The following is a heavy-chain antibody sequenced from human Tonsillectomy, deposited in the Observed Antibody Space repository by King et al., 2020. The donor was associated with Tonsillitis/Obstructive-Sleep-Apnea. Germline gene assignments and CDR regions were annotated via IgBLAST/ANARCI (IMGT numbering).Heavy chain of an antibody. CDR1: GFTFSNYW. V-gene: IGHV3-7*04. J-gene: IGHJ3*02. Sequence: VQLVESGGGLVQPVGSLRLSCAASGFTFSNYWMTWVRQAPGKGLEWVANIKQDGSVKHYVDSAEGRFTISRENAKNSLHLQMNSLRAEDTAVYYCARDDGYCNTTRCYDAFDIWGQGTKVTVST. CDR3: ARDDGYCNTTRCYDAFDI. D-gene: IGHD2-2*01. CDR2: IKQDGSVK.